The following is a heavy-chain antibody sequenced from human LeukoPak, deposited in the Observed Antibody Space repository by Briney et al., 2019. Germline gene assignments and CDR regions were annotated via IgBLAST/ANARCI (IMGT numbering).Heavy chain of an antibody. D-gene: IGHD3-16*01. J-gene: IGHJ5*02. CDR2: IYYSGST. CDR3: ARFTPQGYGWGGYNRFDP. CDR1: GGSISSYY. V-gene: IGHV4-59*01. Sequence: SETLSLTCTVSGGSISSYYWNWIRQPPGKGLEWIGYIYYSGSTNYNPSLKSRVNISVDTSKNQFSLNLTSVTAADTAVYYCARFTPQGYGWGGYNRFDPWGQGTLVTVSS.